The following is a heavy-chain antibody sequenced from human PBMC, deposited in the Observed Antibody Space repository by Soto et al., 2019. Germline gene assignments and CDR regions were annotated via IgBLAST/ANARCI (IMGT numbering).Heavy chain of an antibody. CDR1: GYTFTSYA. V-gene: IGHV1-3*01. CDR3: ARGPRTGNPFDY. CDR2: INAGNGNT. J-gene: IGHJ4*02. Sequence: ASVKVSCKASGYTFTSYAMHWVRQAPGQRLEWMGWINAGNGNTKYSQKFQGRVTITRDTSASTAYMELSSLRSEDTAVYYCARGPRTGNPFDYWGQGTLGTVSS. D-gene: IGHD7-27*01.